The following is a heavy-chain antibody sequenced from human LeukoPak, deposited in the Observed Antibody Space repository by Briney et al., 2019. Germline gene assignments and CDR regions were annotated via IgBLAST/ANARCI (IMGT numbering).Heavy chain of an antibody. CDR3: ARLRDCSGGSCFHWFDP. Sequence: ASVKVSCKVCGGTFSSYAISWVRQAPGQGLEWMGGIIPIFGTANYAQKFQGRVTITTDESTSTAYMELSSLRSEDTAVYYCARLRDCSGGSCFHWFDPWGQGTLVTVSS. V-gene: IGHV1-69*05. CDR2: IIPIFGTA. CDR1: GGTFSSYA. D-gene: IGHD2-15*01. J-gene: IGHJ5*02.